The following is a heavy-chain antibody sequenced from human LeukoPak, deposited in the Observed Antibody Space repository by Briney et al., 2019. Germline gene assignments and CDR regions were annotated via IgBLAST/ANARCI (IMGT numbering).Heavy chain of an antibody. V-gene: IGHV4-34*01. CDR3: ARNEGYSSGWYGFNYYYYYMDV. CDR1: GGSFSGYY. J-gene: IGHJ6*03. D-gene: IGHD6-19*01. CDR2: INHSGST. Sequence: KASETLSFTCAVYGGSFSGYYWSWIRQPPGKGLEWIGEINHSGSTNYNPSLKSRVTISVDTSKNQFSLKLSSVTAADTAVYYCARNEGYSSGWYGFNYYYYYMDVWGKGTTVTVSS.